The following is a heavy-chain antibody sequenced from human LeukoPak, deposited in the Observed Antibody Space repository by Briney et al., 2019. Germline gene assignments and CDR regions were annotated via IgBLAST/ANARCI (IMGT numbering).Heavy chain of an antibody. V-gene: IGHV3-23*01. J-gene: IGHJ6*02. CDR1: GFTFSNYA. CDR2: VTDSGIKK. CDR3: GKGGGWSKYFRMDV. Sequence: PGGSLRLSCAASGFTFSNYAIRWVRQAPGKGAEWVSGVTDSGIKKYYAGFGKGRFTISRDNSKNMLYLQMNSLRAEDAGLYFCGKGGGWSKYFRMDVWGQGTTVTVSS. D-gene: IGHD1/OR15-1a*01.